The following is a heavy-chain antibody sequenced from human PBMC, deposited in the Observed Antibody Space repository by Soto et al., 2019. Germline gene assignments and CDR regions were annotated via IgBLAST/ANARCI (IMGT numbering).Heavy chain of an antibody. V-gene: IGHV1-3*01. CDR1: GYTFSTYG. Sequence: QVQVVQSGAEVKKPGASVRVSCKASGYTFSTYGMHWVRQAPGQSLEWLGWLNGGTGQTRYSQRFQDRVIITRDTYASKGYMEMWSLRSEYTALYYCARVNGMEEHYFYYGMDIWGQGTTVTVSS. J-gene: IGHJ6*01. CDR3: ARVNGMEEHYFYYGMDI. D-gene: IGHD1-1*01. CDR2: LNGGTGQT.